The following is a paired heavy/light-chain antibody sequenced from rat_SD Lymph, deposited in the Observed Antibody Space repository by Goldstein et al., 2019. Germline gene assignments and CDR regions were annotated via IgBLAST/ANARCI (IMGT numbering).Heavy chain of an antibody. CDR1: GFSLTTYN. CDR3: ARHQDYGYNPALGY. V-gene: IGHV2-64*01. D-gene: IGHD1-9*01. CDR2: MWNGGGT. J-gene: IGHJ2*01. Sequence: QVQLKETGPDLVQLTQTLSITCTVSGFSLTTYNVHWVRQPPGKGLEWMGAMWNGGGTDYNSAFKSRLSISRDTSKSQVFLKMNSLQTDDTAKYFCARHQDYGYNPALGYWGQGVMVTVSS.
Light chain of an antibody. CDR3: QQGNSLPYT. V-gene: IGKV5S12*01. CDR2: YAS. CDR1: ESVDTY. Sequence: DVVLTQSPATLSVTPGERISLSCRASESVDTYLHWYQQKPNESPRLLIKYASQSISGIPSRFSGSGSGTDFTLSINGVELEDLSIYYCQQGNSLPYTFGAGTKLELK. J-gene: IGKJ2-3*01.